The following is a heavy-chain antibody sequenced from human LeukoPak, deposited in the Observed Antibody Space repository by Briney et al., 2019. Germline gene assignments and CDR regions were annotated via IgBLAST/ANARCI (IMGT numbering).Heavy chain of an antibody. D-gene: IGHD6-19*01. J-gene: IGHJ4*02. CDR3: ARHAPTSSAFDY. CDR2: ISGSGGIA. CDR1: GFTFSNYA. V-gene: IGHV3-23*01. Sequence: GGSLRLSCAASGFTFSNYAMSWVRQAPGKGLEWVSHISGSGGIAYYADSVKGRFTIPRDNSKNTLYLQMNSLRAEDTAVYYCARHAPTSSAFDYWGQGTLVTVSS.